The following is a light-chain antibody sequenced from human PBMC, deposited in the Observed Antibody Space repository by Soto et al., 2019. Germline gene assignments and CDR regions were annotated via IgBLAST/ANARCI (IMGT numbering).Light chain of an antibody. J-gene: IGKJ4*01. Sequence: DIQMTQSPSSLSASVGDRVTVTCRAGQSISTYLNWYQQKPERAPKLLIYAASTLQSGVPSRFSGSGSGTDFTLTISSLQPEDFATYYCQQLNSYPLTFGGGTKVDIK. CDR1: QSISTY. V-gene: IGKV1-39*01. CDR2: AAS. CDR3: QQLNSYPLT.